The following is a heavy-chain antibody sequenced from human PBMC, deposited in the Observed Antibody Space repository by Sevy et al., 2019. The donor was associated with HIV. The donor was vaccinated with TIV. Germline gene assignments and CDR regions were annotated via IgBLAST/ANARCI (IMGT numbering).Heavy chain of an antibody. J-gene: IGHJ3*02. CDR2: ISSSGSTI. CDR1: GFTFSSYE. D-gene: IGHD1-26*01. Sequence: GGSLRLSCAASGFTFSSYEMNWVRQAPGNGLEWVSYISSSGSTIYYADSVKGRFTISRDNAKNSLYLQMNSLRAEDTAVYYCARGPIVGANTGRGAFDIWGQGTMVTVSS. CDR3: ARGPIVGANTGRGAFDI. V-gene: IGHV3-48*03.